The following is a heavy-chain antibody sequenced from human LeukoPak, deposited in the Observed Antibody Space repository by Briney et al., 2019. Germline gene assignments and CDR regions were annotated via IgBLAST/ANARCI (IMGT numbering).Heavy chain of an antibody. J-gene: IGHJ5*02. CDR1: GYTLTELS. D-gene: IGHD6-19*01. Sequence: ASVKVSCKVSGYTLTELSMHWVRQAPGKGLEWMGGFDPEDGETIYAQKFQGRVTMTEDTSTDTAYMELSSLRSEDTAVYYCATVMWYSVAVNGDWFDPWGQGTLVTVSS. V-gene: IGHV1-24*01. CDR3: ATVMWYSVAVNGDWFDP. CDR2: FDPEDGET.